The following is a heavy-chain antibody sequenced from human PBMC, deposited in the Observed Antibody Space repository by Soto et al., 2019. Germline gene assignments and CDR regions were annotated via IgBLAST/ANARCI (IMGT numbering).Heavy chain of an antibody. J-gene: IGHJ3*02. Sequence: QVQLVQSGAEVKKPGASVKVSCKASGYTFTGYYMHWVRQAPGQGLEWMGWINPNSGGTNYAQKFQGWVTMTRDTSISKAYMELSRLRSDDTAVYYCARADQYCSSTSCYDAFDIWGQGTMVTVSS. V-gene: IGHV1-2*04. CDR1: GYTFTGYY. CDR2: INPNSGGT. CDR3: ARADQYCSSTSCYDAFDI. D-gene: IGHD2-2*01.